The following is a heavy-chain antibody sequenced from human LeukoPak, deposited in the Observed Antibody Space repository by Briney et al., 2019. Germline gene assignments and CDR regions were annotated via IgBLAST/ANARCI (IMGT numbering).Heavy chain of an antibody. Sequence: GGSLRLSCAASEFTFRSFAMSWVRQAPGKGLEWVSSISGSGGDTYYADSVKGRFTISRDNSKNTLYLQMNSLRAEDTAVYYCAKDWSYSSSSAYYFDYWGQGTLVTVSS. J-gene: IGHJ4*02. CDR1: EFTFRSFA. CDR2: ISGSGGDT. V-gene: IGHV3-23*01. CDR3: AKDWSYSSSSAYYFDY. D-gene: IGHD6-6*01.